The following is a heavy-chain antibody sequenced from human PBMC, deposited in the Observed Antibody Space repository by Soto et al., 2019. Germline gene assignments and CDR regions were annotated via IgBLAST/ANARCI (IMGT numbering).Heavy chain of an antibody. D-gene: IGHD2-21*01. CDR2: IICSGGNT. J-gene: IGHJ5*02. Sequence: GGSLRLSCAASGFTFSSYAMYWVRQAPGKGLELVSTIICSGGNTYNADSVKGRFTISRDNSKNTLYLQMNSLRAEDTAVYYCARRGVVVSAIADPWGQGTLVTVSS. CDR3: ARRGVVVSAIADP. V-gene: IGHV3-64*04. CDR1: GFTFSSYA.